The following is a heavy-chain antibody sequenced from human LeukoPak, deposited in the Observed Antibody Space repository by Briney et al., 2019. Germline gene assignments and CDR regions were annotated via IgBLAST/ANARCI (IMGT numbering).Heavy chain of an antibody. J-gene: IGHJ6*03. CDR2: INPNSGGT. Sequence: ASVKVSCKASGYTFTSYDINWVRQATGQGLEWMGWINPNSGGTNYAQKFQGRVTMTRDTSISTAYMELSRLRSDDTAVYYCARGEGLYYYGSGTVYMDVWGKGTTVTISS. CDR3: ARGEGLYYYGSGTVYMDV. V-gene: IGHV1-2*02. CDR1: GYTFTSYD. D-gene: IGHD3-10*01.